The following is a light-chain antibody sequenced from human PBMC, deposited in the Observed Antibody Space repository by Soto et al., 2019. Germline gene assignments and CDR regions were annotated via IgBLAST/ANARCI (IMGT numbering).Light chain of an antibody. J-gene: IGLJ3*02. CDR1: GSDIGAYNF. V-gene: IGLV2-8*01. CDR2: GVT. Sequence: QSVLAQPPSASGSPGQSVTISCTGSGSDIGAYNFVSWYQQHPGKAPKLMIFGVTERPSGVPDRFSGSKSGNTASLTVSGLQADGEAVYYCYSYAGRNIWVFGGGTKVTLL. CDR3: YSYAGRNIWV.